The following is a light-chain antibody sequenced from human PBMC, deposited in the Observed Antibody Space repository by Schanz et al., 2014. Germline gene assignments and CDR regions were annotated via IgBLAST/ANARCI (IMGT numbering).Light chain of an antibody. V-gene: IGLV1-44*01. CDR2: GNS. Sequence: QSVLTQPPSASGTPGQRVSISCSGSSSNLGASYDVQWYQQLPGTAPKLLVYGNSNRPSGVPDRFSGSKSGTSASLAISGLQSEDEADYYCAAWDDSLDAYVFGSGTKLTVL. CDR3: AAWDDSLDAYV. CDR1: SSNLGASYD. J-gene: IGLJ1*01.